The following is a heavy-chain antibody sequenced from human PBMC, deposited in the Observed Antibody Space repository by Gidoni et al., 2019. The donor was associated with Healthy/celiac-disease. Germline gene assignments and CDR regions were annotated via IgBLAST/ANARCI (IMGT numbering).Heavy chain of an antibody. CDR2: IRYDGSNK. Sequence: QVQLVESGGGVVQPGGSLRLSCHASGFPFSRSGMPWVRQAPGKGLEGVAFIRYDGSNKYYADSVKGRFTISRDNSKNTLYLQMNSLRAEDTAVYYCAKDGGYCSSTSCYATYYFDYWGQGTLVTVSS. CDR1: GFPFSRSG. J-gene: IGHJ4*02. V-gene: IGHV3-30*02. D-gene: IGHD2-2*01. CDR3: AKDGGYCSSTSCYATYYFDY.